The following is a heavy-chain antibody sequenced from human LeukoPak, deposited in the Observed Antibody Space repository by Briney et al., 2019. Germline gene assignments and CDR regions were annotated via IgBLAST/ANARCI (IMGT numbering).Heavy chain of an antibody. CDR3: ARDGPHRRYCSGGSCYSFDY. V-gene: IGHV3-21*01. Sequence: PGGSLRLSFAASGFTFSSYSMNWVRQAPGKGLEWVSSISSSSRYIYYADSVKGRFTISRDNAKNSLYLQMNSLRAEDTAVYYCARDGPHRRYCSGGSCYSFDYWGQGTLVTVSS. CDR2: ISSSSRYI. CDR1: GFTFSSYS. D-gene: IGHD2-15*01. J-gene: IGHJ4*02.